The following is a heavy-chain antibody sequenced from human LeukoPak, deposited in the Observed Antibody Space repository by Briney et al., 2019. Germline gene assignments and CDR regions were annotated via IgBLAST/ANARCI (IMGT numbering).Heavy chain of an antibody. V-gene: IGHV1-69*16. D-gene: IGHD4-23*01. CDR2: IIPPLRTA. J-gene: IGHJ1*01. Sequence: SVKVSCKASGGTYRYNINWVRQAPGQGLEWMGGIIPPLRTANYAQQFQGRVTITTDESTNTAYMELTGLTSEDAAVYYCATYGGHLAEYLQHWGQGTLVAVSS. CDR1: GGTYRYN. CDR3: ATYGGHLAEYLQH.